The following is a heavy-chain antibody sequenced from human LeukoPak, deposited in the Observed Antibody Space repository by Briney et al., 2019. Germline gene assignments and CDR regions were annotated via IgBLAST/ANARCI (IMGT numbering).Heavy chain of an antibody. J-gene: IGHJ5*02. Sequence: SETLSLTCTVSGGSISSSSYYWGWIRQPPGKGLEWIGSIYYSGSTYYNPSLKSRVTISVDTSKNQFSLKLSSVTAADTAVYYCAREEGFGNWFDPWGQGTLVTVSS. CDR1: GGSISSSSYY. CDR2: IYYSGST. V-gene: IGHV4-39*02. CDR3: AREEGFGNWFDP. D-gene: IGHD3-16*01.